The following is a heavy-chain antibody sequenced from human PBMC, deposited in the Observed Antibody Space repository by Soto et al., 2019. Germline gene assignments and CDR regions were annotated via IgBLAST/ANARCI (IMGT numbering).Heavy chain of an antibody. J-gene: IGHJ4*02. CDR1: GFTFSSYS. D-gene: IGHD3-22*01. V-gene: IGHV3-48*02. CDR2: ISSSSSTI. Sequence: SLRLSCAASGFTFSSYSMNWVRQAPGKGLEWVSYISSSSSTIYYADSVKGRFTISRDNAKNSLYLQMNSLRDEDTAVYYCAGDQYDSSGYGRYWGQGTLVTVSS. CDR3: AGDQYDSSGYGRY.